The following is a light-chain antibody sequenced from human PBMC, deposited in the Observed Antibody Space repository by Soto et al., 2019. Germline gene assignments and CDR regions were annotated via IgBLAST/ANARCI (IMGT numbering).Light chain of an antibody. V-gene: IGKV1-27*01. Sequence: DIQMTQSPSSLSASVGDRVTITCRASQGISNYLAWYQQKPGKVPKLLIYAASTLQSGVPSRVSGSGSGTDFTLTISSRQPEDVATYYCQKYNSAPPFTFGPGTKVDIK. CDR1: QGISNY. CDR3: QKYNSAPPFT. CDR2: AAS. J-gene: IGKJ3*01.